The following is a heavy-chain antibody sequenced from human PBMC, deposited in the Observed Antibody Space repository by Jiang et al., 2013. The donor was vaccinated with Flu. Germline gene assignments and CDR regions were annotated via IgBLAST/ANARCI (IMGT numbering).Heavy chain of an antibody. Sequence: LLKPSETLSLTCTVSGGSIGNHYWSWIRQPPGKGLEWIGEINHSGSTNYNPSLKSRVTISVDTSKNQFSLKLSSVTAADTAVYYCARAMVRGVTDYWGQGTLVTVSS. D-gene: IGHD3-10*01. CDR1: GGSIGNHY. V-gene: IGHV4-34*01. J-gene: IGHJ4*02. CDR3: ARAMVRGVTDY. CDR2: INHSGST.